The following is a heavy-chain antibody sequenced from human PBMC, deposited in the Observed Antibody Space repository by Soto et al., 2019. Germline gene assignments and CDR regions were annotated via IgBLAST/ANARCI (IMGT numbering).Heavy chain of an antibody. CDR3: ARDLGITMVRGVPDAFDI. CDR1: GFTFSSYG. CDR2: IWYDGSNK. D-gene: IGHD3-10*01. V-gene: IGHV3-33*01. J-gene: IGHJ3*02. Sequence: GGSLRLSCAAPGFTFSSYGMHWVRQAPGKGLEWVAVIWYDGSNKYYADSVKGRFTISRDNSKNTLYLQMNSLRAEDTAVYYCARDLGITMVRGVPDAFDIWGQGTMVTVSS.